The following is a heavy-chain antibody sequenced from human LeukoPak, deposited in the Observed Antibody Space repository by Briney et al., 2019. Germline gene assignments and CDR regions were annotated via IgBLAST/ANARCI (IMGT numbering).Heavy chain of an antibody. V-gene: IGHV3-11*04. D-gene: IGHD1-1*01. Sequence: PGGSLRLSCAASGFTFSDYYMSWIRQAPGKGLEWVSYISSSGSTIYYADSVKGRFTISRDNAKNSLYLQMNSLRAEDTAVYYCARDNWNPVGPNWFDPWGQGTLVTVSS. J-gene: IGHJ5*02. CDR1: GFTFSDYY. CDR2: ISSSGSTI. CDR3: ARDNWNPVGPNWFDP.